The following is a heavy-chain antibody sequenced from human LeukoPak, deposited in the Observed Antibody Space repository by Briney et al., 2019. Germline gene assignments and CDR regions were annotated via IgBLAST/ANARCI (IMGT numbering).Heavy chain of an antibody. CDR3: ARAPASGSYAYYFDY. V-gene: IGHV3-53*01. J-gene: IGHJ4*02. D-gene: IGHD3-10*01. CDR1: GFTVSSNY. Sequence: GGSLRLSCAASGFTVSSNYMSWVRQAPGKGLEWVSVIYSGGSTYYSDSVKGRFTIFRDNSKNTLYLQMNSLRAEDTAVYYCARAPASGSYAYYFDYWGQGTWSPSPQ. CDR2: IYSGGST.